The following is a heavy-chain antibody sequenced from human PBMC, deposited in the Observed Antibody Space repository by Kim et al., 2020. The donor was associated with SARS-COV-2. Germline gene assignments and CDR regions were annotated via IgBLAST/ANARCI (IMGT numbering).Heavy chain of an antibody. CDR2: SDSGVRT. J-gene: IGHJ4*02. V-gene: IGHV3-23*01. CDR3: EASDY. Sequence: SDSGVRTHYADSVKGRFTISRDKSKSTLFLHMNSLRAEDTAVYYCEASDYWGQGSLVTVSS.